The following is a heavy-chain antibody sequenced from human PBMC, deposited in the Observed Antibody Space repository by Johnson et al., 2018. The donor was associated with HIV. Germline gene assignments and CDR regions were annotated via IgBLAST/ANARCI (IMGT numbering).Heavy chain of an antibody. CDR2: IRYDGSKK. D-gene: IGHD1-26*01. CDR1: GFTFSSYG. CDR3: AKEAHWELRDDDAFDI. J-gene: IGHJ3*02. V-gene: IGHV3-30*02. Sequence: VQLVESGGGVVQPGGSLRLSCAASGFTFSSYGMHWVRQAPGKGLQWVAFIRYDGSKKYYADSVKGRFTISRDNSKNTLYLQMNSLRAEDTALYYCAKEAHWELRDDDAFDIWGQGTMVTVSS.